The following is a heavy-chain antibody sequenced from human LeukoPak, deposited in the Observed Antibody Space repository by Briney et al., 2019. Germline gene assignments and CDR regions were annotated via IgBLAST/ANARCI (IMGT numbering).Heavy chain of an antibody. V-gene: IGHV1-69*13. CDR1: GGTFGSYA. D-gene: IGHD2-2*01. J-gene: IGHJ4*02. CDR3: ARGGDIVVVPAAMIY. Sequence: ASVKVSCKASGGTFGSYAISWVRQAPGQGLEWMGGIIPIFGTANYAQKFQGRVTITADESTSTAYMELSSLRSEDTAVYYCARGGDIVVVPAAMIYWGQGTLVTVSS. CDR2: IIPIFGTA.